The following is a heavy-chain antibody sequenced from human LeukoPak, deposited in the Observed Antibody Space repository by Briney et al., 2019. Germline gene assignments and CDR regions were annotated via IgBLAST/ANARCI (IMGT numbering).Heavy chain of an antibody. Sequence: GGSLRLSCAASGFTFSSYGMHWVRQAPGKGLEWVAFIRYDGSNKYYADSVKGRFTISRDNSKNTLYLQMNSLRAEDTAVYYCAKDRAMVRGVIITTDYSGQGTLVTVSS. J-gene: IGHJ4*02. CDR2: IRYDGSNK. D-gene: IGHD3-10*01. CDR1: GFTFSSYG. V-gene: IGHV3-30*02. CDR3: AKDRAMVRGVIITTDY.